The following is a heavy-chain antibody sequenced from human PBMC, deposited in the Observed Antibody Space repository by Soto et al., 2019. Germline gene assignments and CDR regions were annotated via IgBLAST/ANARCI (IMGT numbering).Heavy chain of an antibody. D-gene: IGHD3-3*01. J-gene: IGHJ6*02. CDR1: GFTFSSFG. CDR2: IWYDGSKK. V-gene: IGHV3-33*01. CDR3: ARDASYYSLWSGYYPSRNGMDV. Sequence: QVQVVESGGGGVQPGRSLRLSCAASGFTFSSFGMHWVRQAPCKGLAWVSLIWYDGSKKSYGDSVKGRFTISRDNSRNTVYLPMNSLRADDTAVYYCARDASYYSLWSGYYPSRNGMDVWGQGTTVTVSS.